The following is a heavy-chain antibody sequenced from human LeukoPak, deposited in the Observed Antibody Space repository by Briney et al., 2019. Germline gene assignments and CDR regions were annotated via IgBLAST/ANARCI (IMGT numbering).Heavy chain of an antibody. Sequence: GGSLRLSCTTSGFTFGDYAMSWDRQAPGKGLEWVSFIRRKAHGGTTEYAASVKGRFSSSRDDSKSIAYLQMNSLKTEDTAVYFCTRVTYYYDNSGYFHFDPWGQGSLVTVSS. CDR1: GFTFGDYA. V-gene: IGHV3-49*04. CDR3: TRVTYYYDNSGYFHFDP. J-gene: IGHJ5*02. CDR2: IRRKAHGGTT. D-gene: IGHD3-22*01.